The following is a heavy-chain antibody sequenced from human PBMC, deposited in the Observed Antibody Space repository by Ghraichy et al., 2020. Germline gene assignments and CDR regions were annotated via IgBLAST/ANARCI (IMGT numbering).Heavy chain of an antibody. D-gene: IGHD5-12*01. CDR2: ISAYNGNT. Sequence: GWISAYNGNTNYEQKLQDRVTKTTDTSTSTAYMELRILRSDDTAVHYCVSERATGYFKYWGQGTLVTVSS. V-gene: IGHV1-18*01. J-gene: IGHJ1*01. CDR3: VSERATGYFKY.